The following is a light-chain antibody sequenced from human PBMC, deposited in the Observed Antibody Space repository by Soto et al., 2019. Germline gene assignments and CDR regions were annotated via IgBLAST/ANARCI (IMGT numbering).Light chain of an antibody. Sequence: DIQMTQSPSTLSASVGDRVTITCRASQSISSWLAWYQQKPGKAPKLLIYKASSLESGVPSRFSGSGSGTEFTLTISSLQPDDFATYYCQSRAFGPGTKVDIK. CDR1: QSISSW. CDR3: QSRA. J-gene: IGKJ3*01. CDR2: KAS. V-gene: IGKV1-5*03.